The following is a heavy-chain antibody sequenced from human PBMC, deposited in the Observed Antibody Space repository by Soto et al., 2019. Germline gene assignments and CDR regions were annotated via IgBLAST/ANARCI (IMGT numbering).Heavy chain of an antibody. CDR1: GFTFTTYA. V-gene: IGHV3-23*01. CDR2: ISGSGAGT. Sequence: EIELLESGGGLVQPGGSLRLSCAASGFTFTTYAMGWVRQAPGKGLEWVSSISGSGAGTFYADSVKGRFTISRDNAKKMVYLQMTGLRADDTDVYYCAKEALTVAGNNFDSWGQGTLVTVSS. D-gene: IGHD6-19*01. CDR3: AKEALTVAGNNFDS. J-gene: IGHJ4*02.